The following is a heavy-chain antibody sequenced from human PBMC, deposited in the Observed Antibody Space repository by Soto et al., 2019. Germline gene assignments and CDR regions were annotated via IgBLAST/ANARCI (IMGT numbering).Heavy chain of an antibody. V-gene: IGHV3-23*01. D-gene: IGHD2-2*01. CDR3: AKGSASSRPYYFDY. CDR2: ITGGGGDT. Sequence: EVQLLESGGGLVQPGGSLRVSCAASGFTFSSYAMSWVRQAPGKGPEWVSAITGGGGDTYHADSVKGRFTISRDNTENTLYLQMNSLRVEDTAVYYCAKGSASSRPYYFDYWGQGVLVTVSS. J-gene: IGHJ4*02. CDR1: GFTFSSYA.